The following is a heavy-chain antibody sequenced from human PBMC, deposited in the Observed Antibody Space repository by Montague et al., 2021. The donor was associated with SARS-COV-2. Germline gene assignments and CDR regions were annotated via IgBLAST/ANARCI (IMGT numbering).Heavy chain of an antibody. V-gene: IGHV3-33*01. CDR3: ARERAYDGWTSGAFAI. Sequence: SLRLSCAASGFTFSSYGMHWVRQAPGKGLEWVAVICHDGSNKYYADPVKGRFTISRGNSKNSLYLQMNSLRAEDTAVYYCARERAYDGWTSGAFAIWGQGTMVTVSS. CDR2: ICHDGSNK. J-gene: IGHJ3*02. D-gene: IGHD5-24*01. CDR1: GFTFSSYG.